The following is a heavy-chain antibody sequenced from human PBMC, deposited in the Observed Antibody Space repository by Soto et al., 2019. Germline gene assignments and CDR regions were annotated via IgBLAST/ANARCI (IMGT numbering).Heavy chain of an antibody. J-gene: IGHJ4*02. D-gene: IGHD3-10*01. V-gene: IGHV3-9*01. CDR3: AKDIELWFGESTRNYFDY. Sequence: GGSLRLSCAASGFTFDDYAMHWVRQAPGKGREWVSGISWNSGSIGYADSVKGRFTISRDNAKNSLYLQMNSLRAEDTALYYCAKDIELWFGESTRNYFDYWGQGTLVTVSS. CDR1: GFTFDDYA. CDR2: ISWNSGSI.